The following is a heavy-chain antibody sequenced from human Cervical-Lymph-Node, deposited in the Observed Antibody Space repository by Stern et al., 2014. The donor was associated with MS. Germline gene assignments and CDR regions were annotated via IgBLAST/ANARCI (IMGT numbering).Heavy chain of an antibody. CDR3: AKDRGSGWSLDY. Sequence: VQLVESGGGVVQPGGSLGLSCAGSGFTFSTYGIHWVRQAPGKGLEWVARISHDGSTKSYVDSVKGRFTISRDNSKNTVYVHMNSLRDEDTAVYYCAKDRGSGWSLDYWGQGTLVIVSS. V-gene: IGHV3-30*18. CDR2: ISHDGSTK. J-gene: IGHJ4*02. CDR1: GFTFSTYG. D-gene: IGHD6-19*01.